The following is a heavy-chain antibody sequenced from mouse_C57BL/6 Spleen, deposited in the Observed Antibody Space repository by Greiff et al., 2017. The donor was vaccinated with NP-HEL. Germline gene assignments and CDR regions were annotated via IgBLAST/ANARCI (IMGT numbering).Heavy chain of an antibody. J-gene: IGHJ3*01. D-gene: IGHD1-1*01. CDR2: IDPEDGDT. CDR1: GFNIKDYY. Sequence: VQLKQSGAELVRPGASVKLSCTASGFNIKDYYMHWVKQRPEQGLEWIGRIDPEDGDTEYAPKFQGKATMTADTSSNTAYLQLSSLTSEDTAFYYCTTDHYYGSSQFAYWGQGTLVTVSA. CDR3: TTDHYYGSSQFAY. V-gene: IGHV14-1*01.